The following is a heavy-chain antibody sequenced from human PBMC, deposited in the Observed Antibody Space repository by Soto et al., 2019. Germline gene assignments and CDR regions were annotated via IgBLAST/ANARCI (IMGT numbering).Heavy chain of an antibody. CDR2: IIPIFGTA. CDR3: ARHERGVFWSGHPGFDP. CDR1: GGTFSSYA. V-gene: IGHV1-69*01. Sequence: QVQLVQSGAEVKKPGSSVKVSCKASGGTFSSYAISWVRQAPGQGLEWMGGIIPIFGTANYAQKFQGRVTITADESTSTAYMGLSGLSSEDTPVYYWARHERGVFWSGHPGFDPGGQGTLVTVSS. J-gene: IGHJ5*02. D-gene: IGHD3-3*01.